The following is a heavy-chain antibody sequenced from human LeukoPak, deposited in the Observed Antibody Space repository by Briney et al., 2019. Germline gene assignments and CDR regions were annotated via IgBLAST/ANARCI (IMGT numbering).Heavy chain of an antibody. D-gene: IGHD2/OR15-2a*01. V-gene: IGHV4-39*07. CDR3: ARAHSIASYYYGVDV. CDR2: IYYTGNT. J-gene: IGHJ6*02. CDR1: GGSISSSSYY. Sequence: SETLSLTCTVSGGSISSSSYYWGWIRQPPGKGLEWIGSIYYTGNTYYNPSLTSRVTISVDTSKDQFSLRLSSVTAADTAVYYCARAHSIASYYYGVDVWGQGTTVTVSS.